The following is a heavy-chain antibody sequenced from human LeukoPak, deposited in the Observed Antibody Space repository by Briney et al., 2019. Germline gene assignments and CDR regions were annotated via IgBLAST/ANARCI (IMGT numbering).Heavy chain of an antibody. CDR1: GFTFSSYS. Sequence: GGSLRLSCAASGFTFSSYSMNWVRQAPGKGLEWVSSISSSSSYIYYADSVKGRFTISRDNAKNSLYLQMNSLRAEDTAVYCCARTRIAAAVDYWGQGTLVTVSS. J-gene: IGHJ4*02. CDR2: ISSSSSYI. V-gene: IGHV3-21*01. CDR3: ARTRIAAAVDY. D-gene: IGHD6-13*01.